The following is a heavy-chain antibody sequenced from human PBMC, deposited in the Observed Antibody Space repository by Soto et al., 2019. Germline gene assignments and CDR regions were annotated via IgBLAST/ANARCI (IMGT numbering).Heavy chain of an antibody. V-gene: IGHV1-18*01. CDR1: GYTFTSYD. Sequence: ASVKVSCKASGYTFTSYDINWVRQATGQGLEWMGWISAYNGNTNYAQKLQGRVTMTTDTSTSTAYMELRSLRSDDTAVYYCARDYRLHLGELSYFDYWGQGTLVTVSS. CDR3: ARDYRLHLGELSYFDY. CDR2: ISAYNGNT. D-gene: IGHD3-16*02. J-gene: IGHJ4*02.